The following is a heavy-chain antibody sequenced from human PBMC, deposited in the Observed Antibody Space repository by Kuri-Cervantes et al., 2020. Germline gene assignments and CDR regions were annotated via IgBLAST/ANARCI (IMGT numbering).Heavy chain of an antibody. CDR3: ARDQSGGPTDGAFDI. V-gene: IGHV3-30*03. CDR2: ISYDGSNK. CDR1: GFTFSLYG. Sequence: GGSLRLSCAASGFTFSLYGLHWVRQAPGKGLEWVAVISYDGSNKYYADSVKGRFTISRDNSKNTLYLQMNSLRAEDTAVYYCARDQSGGPTDGAFDIWGQGTMVTVSS. J-gene: IGHJ3*02. D-gene: IGHD2-15*01.